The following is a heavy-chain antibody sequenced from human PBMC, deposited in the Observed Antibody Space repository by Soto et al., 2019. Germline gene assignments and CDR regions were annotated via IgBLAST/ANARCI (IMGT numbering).Heavy chain of an antibody. D-gene: IGHD3-10*01. CDR3: ARERSSRGDGDGY. V-gene: IGHV1-69*08. Sequence: QVQLVQSGAEVKKPGSSVKVSCKASGGTFSSYTISWVRQAPGQGLEWMGRIIHILGIAYYAQKFQGRVTITADKSTSTAYMALSSLRSEDTAVYYGARERSSRGDGDGYWGQGTLVTVSS. J-gene: IGHJ4*02. CDR2: IIHILGIA. CDR1: GGTFSSYT.